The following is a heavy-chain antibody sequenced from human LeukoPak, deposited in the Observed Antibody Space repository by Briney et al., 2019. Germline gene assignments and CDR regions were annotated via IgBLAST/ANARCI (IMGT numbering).Heavy chain of an antibody. D-gene: IGHD3-22*01. CDR1: GGFFSRCH. CDR3: ARWGSSGYYCEGSAFDI. Sequence: SETVSLMCTLWGGFFSRCHGIWTPQPRGGAGVCIGYMYYSGSPYYHPLLRSRVTTSVDTSKNQFALKLCAMAAADTGVYYCARWGSSGYYCEGSAFDIWGQGTMVTVSS. CDR2: MYYSGSP. J-gene: IGHJ3*02. V-gene: IGHV4-59*13.